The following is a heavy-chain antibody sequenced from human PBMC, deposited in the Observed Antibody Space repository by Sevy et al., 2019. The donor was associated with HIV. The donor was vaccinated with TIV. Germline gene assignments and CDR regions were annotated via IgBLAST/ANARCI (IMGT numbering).Heavy chain of an antibody. CDR2: ISYDGSNK. V-gene: IGHV3-30-3*01. Sequence: GGSLRLSCAASGFTFSSYAMHWVRQAPGKGLEWVAVISYDGSNKYYADSVKGRFTISRDNSKNTLYLQMNSLRAEDTAVYYCARVPIPYDSSRYYFDYWGQGTLVTVSS. CDR1: GFTFSSYA. J-gene: IGHJ4*02. D-gene: IGHD3-22*01. CDR3: ARVPIPYDSSRYYFDY.